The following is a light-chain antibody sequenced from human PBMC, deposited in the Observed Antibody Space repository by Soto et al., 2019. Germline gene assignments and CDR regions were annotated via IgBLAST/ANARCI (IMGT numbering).Light chain of an antibody. J-gene: IGKJ2*01. V-gene: IGKV3-20*01. CDR3: QQYGSSPPYT. CDR1: QSVSSSY. Sequence: EIVLTQSPGTLSLSPGERATLSCRASQSVSSSYLAWYQQKPGQAPRLLIYGASSSATVIPDRFSSSGSGTDFTLTISRLEPEDFAVYYCQQYGSSPPYTFGQGTKLEIK. CDR2: GAS.